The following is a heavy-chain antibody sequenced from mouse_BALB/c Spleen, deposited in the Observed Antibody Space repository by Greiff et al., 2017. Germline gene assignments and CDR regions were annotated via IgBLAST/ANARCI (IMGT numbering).Heavy chain of an antibody. J-gene: IGHJ3*01. CDR1: GYSITSDYA. V-gene: IGHV3-2*02. D-gene: IGHD1-1*01. CDR2: ISYSGST. CDR3: ARSGGSSTGFAY. Sequence: EVKLMESGPGLVKPSQSLSLTCTVTGYSITSDYAWNWIRQFPGNKLEWMGYISYSGSTSYNPSLKSRISITRDTSKNQFFLQLNSVTTEDTATYYCARSGGSSTGFAYWGQGTLVTVSA.